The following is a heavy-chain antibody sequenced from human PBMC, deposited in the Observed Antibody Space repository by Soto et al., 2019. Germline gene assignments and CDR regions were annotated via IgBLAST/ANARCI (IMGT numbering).Heavy chain of an antibody. D-gene: IGHD4-17*01. CDR2: VYHSGST. J-gene: IGHJ4*02. V-gene: IGHV4-4*02. CDR1: GDSISSPTW. CDR3: ATRAPIDGDPY. Sequence: QVQLQESGPGLVKPSETLSLTCDVSGDSISSPTWWTWVRQPPGKGLEWIGEVYHSGSTNYNSSLKGRVTISVDKSKNQFSLRLTSVTAAATAVYYCATRAPIDGDPYWGQGTLVTVSS.